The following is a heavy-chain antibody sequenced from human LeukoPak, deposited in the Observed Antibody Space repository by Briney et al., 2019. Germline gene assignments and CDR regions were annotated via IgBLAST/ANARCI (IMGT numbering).Heavy chain of an antibody. V-gene: IGHV4-39*07. CDR2: IYYSGSA. D-gene: IGHD3-9*01. J-gene: IGHJ4*02. CDR3: ARGYYDILTGYSGEPIDY. Sequence: SETLSLTCTVSGGSISSSTYYWGWIRQPPGKGLEWIGTIYYSGSAIYNPSLKSRVTISVDTSKNQFSLKLSSVTAADTAVYYCARGYYDILTGYSGEPIDYWGQGTLVTVSS. CDR1: GGSISSSTYY.